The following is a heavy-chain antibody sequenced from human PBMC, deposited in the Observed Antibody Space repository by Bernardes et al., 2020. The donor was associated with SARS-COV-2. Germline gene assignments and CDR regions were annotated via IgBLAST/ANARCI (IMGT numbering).Heavy chain of an antibody. J-gene: IGHJ6*02. CDR2: MSNDGSNK. CDR3: ARDGEIVGWDPYYYGMDV. V-gene: IGHV3-30-3*01. Sequence: GESLRLSCAASGCSFSSYDTYWVRQPQGHGLEWVGVMSNDGSNKYYEDSVKGRFTSSRDNSKKTLYLQMNSLRAEDTAVYYCARDGEIVGWDPYYYGMDVWGQGTTVTVSS. CDR1: GCSFSSYD. D-gene: IGHD1-26*01.